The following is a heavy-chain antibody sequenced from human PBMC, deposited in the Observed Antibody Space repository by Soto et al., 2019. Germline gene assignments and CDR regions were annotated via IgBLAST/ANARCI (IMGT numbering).Heavy chain of an antibody. J-gene: IGHJ4*02. Sequence: QVQLVQSGAEVKKPGSSVKVSCKASGGTFSSYAISWVRQAPGQGLEWMGGIIPIFGPANYAQKFQGRVTITAHESPSTAYWELSSLRSEDTAVYYFARAVVHPHLTFDYWGQGTLVPVSS. CDR3: ARAVVHPHLTFDY. V-gene: IGHV1-69*12. D-gene: IGHD1-1*01. CDR2: IIPIFGPA. CDR1: GGTFSSYA.